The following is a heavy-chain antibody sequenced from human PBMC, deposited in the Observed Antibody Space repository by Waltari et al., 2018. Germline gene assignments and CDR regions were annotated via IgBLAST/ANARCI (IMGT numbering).Heavy chain of an antibody. CDR1: GYTFTSYY. CDR2: INPSGGST. J-gene: IGHJ6*03. V-gene: IGHV1-46*04. Sequence: QVQLVQSGAEVKKPGASVKVSCKASGYTFTSYYMHWVRPAPGQGLEWMGIINPSGGSTSYAQNVQGRVTITRDTSTSTVYMELSSLRSEDTAVYYCARVGVDDSSGYYHGDYYYMDVWGKGTTVTVSS. D-gene: IGHD3-22*01. CDR3: ARVGVDDSSGYYHGDYYYMDV.